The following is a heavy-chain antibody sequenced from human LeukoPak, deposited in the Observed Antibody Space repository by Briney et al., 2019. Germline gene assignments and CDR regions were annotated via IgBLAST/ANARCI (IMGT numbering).Heavy chain of an antibody. Sequence: PGRSLRLSCAASGFTFSSFAMHWVRQAPGKGLEWVAVISYDGSNKYYADSMKGRFTISRDSSKNTVYLQMNSLRVEHTAVYYCARGEDIAVAIDAFEIWGQGTMVTVSS. CDR1: GFTFSSFA. CDR2: ISYDGSNK. V-gene: IGHV3-30*04. J-gene: IGHJ3*02. D-gene: IGHD6-19*01. CDR3: ARGEDIAVAIDAFEI.